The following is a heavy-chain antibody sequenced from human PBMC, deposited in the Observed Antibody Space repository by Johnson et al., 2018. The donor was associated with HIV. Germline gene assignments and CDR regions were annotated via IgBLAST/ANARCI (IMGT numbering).Heavy chain of an antibody. V-gene: IGHV3-66*02. CDR2: MYSSAAT. Sequence: VQLVESGGGLVKPGGSLRLSCAASGFTVSSNYMSWVRQAPGKGLEWVSVMYSSAATNYADSVKGRFTISRDNSKNTLYLQMSSLRVEDTAVYYCARARTYYYGSGSYYVLDIWGQGTMVTVSS. CDR3: ARARTYYYGSGSYYVLDI. CDR1: GFTVSSNY. D-gene: IGHD3-10*01. J-gene: IGHJ3*02.